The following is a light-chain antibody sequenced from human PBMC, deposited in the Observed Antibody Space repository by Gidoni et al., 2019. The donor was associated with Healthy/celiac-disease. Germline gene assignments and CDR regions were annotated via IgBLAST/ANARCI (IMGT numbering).Light chain of an antibody. CDR1: KLGDKY. CDR2: QDS. V-gene: IGLV3-1*01. Sequence: SYELTQPPSVSVSPGQTDSITCSGDKLGDKYACWYQQKPGQSPVRVIYQDSTLPSGIPELFSGSNSGNTATLTIRGTQAMDEADYYCQAWDICTVVFGGGTKLTVL. CDR3: QAWDICTVV. J-gene: IGLJ2*01.